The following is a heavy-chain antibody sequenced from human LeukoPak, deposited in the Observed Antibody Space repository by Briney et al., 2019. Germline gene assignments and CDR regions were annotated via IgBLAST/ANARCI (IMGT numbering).Heavy chain of an antibody. D-gene: IGHD1-1*01. CDR3: AKVVNWNGHVPYFNY. CDR1: GGTFSSYA. Sequence: GASVKVSCKASGGTFSSYAISWVRQAPGQGLEWMGWINPNTGVTNYTQKFQGRVTLARDTSISAAYMDLSSLTSDDTAVYYCAKVVNWNGHVPYFNYWGQGTLVTVSS. CDR2: INPNTGVT. V-gene: IGHV1-2*02. J-gene: IGHJ4*02.